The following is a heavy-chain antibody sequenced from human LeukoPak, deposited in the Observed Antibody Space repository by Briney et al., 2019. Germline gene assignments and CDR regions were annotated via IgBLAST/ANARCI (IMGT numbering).Heavy chain of an antibody. CDR1: GGSFSGYY. V-gene: IGHV4-34*01. D-gene: IGHD3-22*01. Sequence: PSETLSLTCAVYGGSFSGYYWSWIRQPPGKGLEWIGEINHSGSTNYNPSLKSRVTISVDTSKNQFSLKLSSVTAADTAVYYCARGHWSRCYDSSGYLYWGQGTLVTVSS. J-gene: IGHJ4*02. CDR3: ARGHWSRCYDSSGYLY. CDR2: INHSGST.